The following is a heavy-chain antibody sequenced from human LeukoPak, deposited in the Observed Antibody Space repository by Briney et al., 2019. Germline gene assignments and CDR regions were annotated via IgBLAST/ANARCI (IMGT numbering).Heavy chain of an antibody. CDR1: GFTFSDYY. D-gene: IGHD6-19*01. CDR2: ISSSGSST. V-gene: IGHV3-11*04. J-gene: IGHJ4*02. Sequence: PGGSLRLSCAASGFTFSDYYMSWIRQAPGKGLEWVSYISSSGSSTYYADSVKGRLTISRDNAKNSLYLQMNSLRAEDTAVYYCARGDSSGWYFDQWGQGILVTVSS. CDR3: ARGDSSGWYFDQ.